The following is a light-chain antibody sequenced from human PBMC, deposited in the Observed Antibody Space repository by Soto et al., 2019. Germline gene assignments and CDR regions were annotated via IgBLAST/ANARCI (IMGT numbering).Light chain of an antibody. CDR2: DAS. CDR1: QSISSW. V-gene: IGKV1-5*01. J-gene: IGKJ2*01. CDR3: QQYNSPYT. Sequence: DIQMTQSPSTLSASVGDRVTITCRARQSISSWLAWYQQKPGKAPKLLVYDASSLERGVPSRLSGSGSGTECTLTISSLQPDDFATYYCQQYNSPYTFGQGTKLEI.